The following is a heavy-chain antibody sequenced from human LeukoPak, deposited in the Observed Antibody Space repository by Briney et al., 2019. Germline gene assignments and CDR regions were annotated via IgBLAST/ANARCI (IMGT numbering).Heavy chain of an antibody. D-gene: IGHD6-13*01. J-gene: IGHJ4*02. V-gene: IGHV5-51*01. CDR3: ARQDGFSSRWYYY. Sequence: GESLKISCNGSGYSFTNYGIAWVRQMPGKGLEWMGIFYPGDSDTRYSPSFQGQVTISADKSISTAYLQWSSLTASDTAMYYCARQDGFSSRWYYYRGQGTLVTVSS. CDR1: GYSFTNYG. CDR2: FYPGDSDT.